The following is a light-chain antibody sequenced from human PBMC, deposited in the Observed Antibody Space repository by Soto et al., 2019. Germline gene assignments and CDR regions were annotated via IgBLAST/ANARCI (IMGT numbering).Light chain of an antibody. V-gene: IGKV3-20*01. CDR2: SAS. Sequence: EVVLTQSPGTLSLSPGDRATLFCRASQSVSSTFLAWYQQKPGQAPRLLIHSASTRASGIPERFSGSGSETDFTLTVSRLEPEDFALYYCQHYGNVWTFGQGTK. CDR1: QSVSSTF. J-gene: IGKJ1*01. CDR3: QHYGNVWT.